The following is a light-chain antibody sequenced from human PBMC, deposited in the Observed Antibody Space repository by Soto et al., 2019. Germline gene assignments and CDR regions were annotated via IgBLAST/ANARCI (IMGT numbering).Light chain of an antibody. CDR2: WAS. V-gene: IGKV4-1*01. Sequence: DIVMTQSPDSLAVSLGERATINCMSSQSVLFSSNNKNYLAWYQHKPGQPPKVLIYWASSRESGVPDRFSGSGSGTDFTLTISSLQAEDVAVYYCQQYYNTPWTFGQGTKVEIK. J-gene: IGKJ1*01. CDR3: QQYYNTPWT. CDR1: QSVLFSSNNKNY.